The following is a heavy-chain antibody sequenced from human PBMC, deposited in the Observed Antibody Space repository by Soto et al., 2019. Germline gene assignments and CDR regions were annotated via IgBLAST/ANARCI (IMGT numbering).Heavy chain of an antibody. Sequence: VASVKVSCKASGYTFTSYYMHWVRQASGQGLEWMGIINPSGGSTSYAQKVQGRVTMTRDTSTSTVYMELSSLRSEDTAVYYCARDTPLPDDYWGQGTLVTVSS. CDR3: ARDTPLPDDY. CDR1: GYTFTSYY. J-gene: IGHJ4*02. CDR2: INPSGGST. V-gene: IGHV1-46*01.